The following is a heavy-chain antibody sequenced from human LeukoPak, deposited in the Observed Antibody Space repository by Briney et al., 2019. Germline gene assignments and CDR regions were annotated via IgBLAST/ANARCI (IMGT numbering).Heavy chain of an antibody. CDR3: ARDLLTTVTTEEY. V-gene: IGHV3-66*01. CDR1: GFTVSSNY. CDR2: IYSGGST. J-gene: IGHJ4*02. D-gene: IGHD4-17*01. Sequence: GGSLRLSCAASGFTVSSNYMSWVRQAPGKGLEWVSVIYSGGSTYYADSVKGRFTISRDNSKNTLYLQMNSLRAEDTAVYYCARDLLTTVTTEEYWGQGTLVTVSS.